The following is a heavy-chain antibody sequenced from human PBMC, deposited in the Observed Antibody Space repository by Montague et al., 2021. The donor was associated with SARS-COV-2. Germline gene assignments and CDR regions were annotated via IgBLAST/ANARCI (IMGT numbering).Heavy chain of an antibody. V-gene: IGHV4-34*01. CDR3: ARLGDGVVPSPILGVGPYYSYYYTDV. J-gene: IGHJ6*03. Sequence: SETLSLTCAVHGTSFSGYSWNWIRQPPGKGLEWIGEINHGGSTNYNPSLKSRLTISADTSKNQFSLKLTSVAAADTAVYYCARLGDGVVPSPILGVGPYYSYYYTDVWGRGTTVTVSS. CDR1: GTSFSGYS. D-gene: IGHD3-10*01. CDR2: INHGGST.